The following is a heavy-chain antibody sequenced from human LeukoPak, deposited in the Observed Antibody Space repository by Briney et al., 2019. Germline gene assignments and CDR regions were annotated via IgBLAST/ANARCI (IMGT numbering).Heavy chain of an antibody. Sequence: SETLSLTCTVSGGSISSYYWSWIRQPPGKGLEWIGYIYTSGSTNYNPSLKSRVTISVDTSKNQFSLKLGSVTAADTAVYYCARYLRFLDYFDYWGQGTLVTVSS. J-gene: IGHJ4*02. V-gene: IGHV4-4*09. CDR3: ARYLRFLDYFDY. CDR2: IYTSGST. CDR1: GGSISSYY. D-gene: IGHD3-3*01.